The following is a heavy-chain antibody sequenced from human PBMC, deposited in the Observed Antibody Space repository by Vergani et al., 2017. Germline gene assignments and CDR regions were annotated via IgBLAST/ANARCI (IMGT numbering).Heavy chain of an antibody. CDR2: IRSKAYGGTT. Sequence: EVQLVESGGGLVKPGRSLRLSCTASGFTFGDYAMSWFRQAPGKGLEWVGFIRSKAYGGTTEYAASVKGRFTISRDDSKSIAYLQMNSLKTEDTAVYYCARVFIYGSGGPTDWYFDLWGRGTLVTVSS. CDR3: ARVFIYGSGGPTDWYFDL. D-gene: IGHD3-10*01. V-gene: IGHV3-49*05. J-gene: IGHJ2*01. CDR1: GFTFGDYA.